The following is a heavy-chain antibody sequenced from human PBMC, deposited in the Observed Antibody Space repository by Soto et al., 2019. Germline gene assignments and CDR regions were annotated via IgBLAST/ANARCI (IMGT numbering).Heavy chain of an antibody. CDR3: ARGTTTQYFHH. CDR2: IYPADSDT. Sequence: ESLKISCKGSGYSFTSYWIGWVRQVPGKGLEWMGIIYPADSDTTYSPSFQGQVTISADKSISTAYLQWSSLKASDTAMYYCARGTTTQYFHHWGQGTLVPVSS. D-gene: IGHD1-26*01. J-gene: IGHJ1*01. V-gene: IGHV5-51*01. CDR1: GYSFTSYW.